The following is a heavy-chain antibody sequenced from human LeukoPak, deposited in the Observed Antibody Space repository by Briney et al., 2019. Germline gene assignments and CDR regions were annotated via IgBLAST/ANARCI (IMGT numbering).Heavy chain of an antibody. D-gene: IGHD4-23*01. V-gene: IGHV1-8*03. CDR1: GYTFTSCG. CDR3: ARGLGNPTDY. Sequence: GASVKVSCKASGYTFTSCGISWVRQATGQGLEWMGWMNPNSGNTGYAQKFQGRVTITRNTSISTAYMELSSLRSEDTAVYYCARGLGNPTDYWGQGTLVTVSS. J-gene: IGHJ4*02. CDR2: MNPNSGNT.